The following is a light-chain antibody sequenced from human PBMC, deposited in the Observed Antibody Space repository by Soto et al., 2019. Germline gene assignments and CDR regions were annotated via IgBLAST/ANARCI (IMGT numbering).Light chain of an antibody. J-gene: IGLJ2*01. CDR2: GNS. CDR1: SSNIGAGYD. Sequence: QSVLTQPPSVSGAPGQRVTISCTGSSSNIGAGYDVHWYQQLPGTAPKLLIYGNSNRPSGVPDRFSGSKSGTSASLAITGLQAEDEVDYYCQSYDSSLSGYVVFGGGTKLTV. CDR3: QSYDSSLSGYVV. V-gene: IGLV1-40*01.